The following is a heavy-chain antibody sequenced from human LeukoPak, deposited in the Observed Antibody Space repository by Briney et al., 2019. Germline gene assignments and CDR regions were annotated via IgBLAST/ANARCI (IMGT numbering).Heavy chain of an antibody. J-gene: IGHJ4*02. V-gene: IGHV1-24*01. CDR2: FDPEDGET. Sequence: ASVRVSCKVSGITLNDLSIQWVRQAPGKGLEWMGGFDPEDGETIYAPKFQARATVTQDTYEDTAYMELSSLRSEDTAVYYCATDGIPGATTTLDYWGQGTLVTVSS. CDR3: ATDGIPGATTTLDY. CDR1: GITLNDLS. D-gene: IGHD1-26*01.